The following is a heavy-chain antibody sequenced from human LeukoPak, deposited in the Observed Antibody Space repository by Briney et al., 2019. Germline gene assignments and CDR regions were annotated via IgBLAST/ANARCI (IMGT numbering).Heavy chain of an antibody. V-gene: IGHV3-23*01. CDR1: GFTFSTYA. J-gene: IGHJ4*02. Sequence: GGSLRLSCAASGFTFSTYAMSWVRHIPGKGLERVSAISGSDDGTYYADSVKGRFTISRDNSRNTLYLQMNTLRAEDTAVYFCAKSPVSSCRGSFCYPFDYWGQGNLVTVSS. D-gene: IGHD2-15*01. CDR3: AKSPVSSCRGSFCYPFDY. CDR2: ISGSDDGT.